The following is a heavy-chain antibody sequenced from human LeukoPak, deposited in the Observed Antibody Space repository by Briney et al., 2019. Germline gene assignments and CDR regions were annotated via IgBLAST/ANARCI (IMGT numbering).Heavy chain of an antibody. CDR1: GFTFSSYS. CDR3: ARKVVPAAYLDY. D-gene: IGHD2-2*01. Sequence: GGSLRLSCAASGFTFSSYSMSWVRQAPGKGLEWVSAISGSGGSTYYADSVKGRFTISRDNSKNTLYLQMNSLRAEDTAVYYCARKVVPAAYLDYWGQGTLVTVSS. CDR2: ISGSGGST. J-gene: IGHJ4*02. V-gene: IGHV3-23*01.